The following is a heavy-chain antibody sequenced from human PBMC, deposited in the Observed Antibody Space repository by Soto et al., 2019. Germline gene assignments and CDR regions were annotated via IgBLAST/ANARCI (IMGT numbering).Heavy chain of an antibody. CDR3: ARGVDIVATITGKDYSDY. J-gene: IGHJ4*02. V-gene: IGHV1-2*04. CDR1: GYTFTGYY. CDR2: INPNSGGT. Sequence: ASVKVSCKASGYTFTGYYMHWVRQAPGQGPEWMGWINPNSGGTNYAQKFQGWVTMTRDTSISTAYMELSRLRSDDTAVYYCARGVDIVATITGKDYSDYWGQGTLVTVSS. D-gene: IGHD5-12*01.